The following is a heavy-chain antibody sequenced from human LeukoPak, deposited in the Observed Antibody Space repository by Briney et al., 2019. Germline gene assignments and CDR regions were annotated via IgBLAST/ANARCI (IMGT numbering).Heavy chain of an antibody. V-gene: IGHV4-59*01. CDR2: IYYSGST. Sequence: SETLSLTCAVSGGSISSYYWSWIRQPPGKGLEWIGYIYYSGSTSHNPSLKSRVTISVDTSENQFSLKLSSVTAADTAVYYCAREDACSSTSCYTNNWFDPWGQGILVTVSS. CDR1: GGSISSYY. D-gene: IGHD2-2*01. J-gene: IGHJ5*02. CDR3: AREDACSSTSCYTNNWFDP.